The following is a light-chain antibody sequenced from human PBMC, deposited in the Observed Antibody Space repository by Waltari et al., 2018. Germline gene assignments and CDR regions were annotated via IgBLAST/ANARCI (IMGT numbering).Light chain of an antibody. Sequence: QSVLTQPPSVSAAAGPTVTISSSGRHSHGASHYVFWYQQFPGTAPKLPIHDKNKRPSGIPDRFSGSKSGTSASLAITGLQPGDEADYYCETWDSSLTSVVFGGGTKLTVL. J-gene: IGLJ2*01. CDR1: HSHGASHY. V-gene: IGLV1-51*01. CDR2: DKN. CDR3: ETWDSSLTSVV.